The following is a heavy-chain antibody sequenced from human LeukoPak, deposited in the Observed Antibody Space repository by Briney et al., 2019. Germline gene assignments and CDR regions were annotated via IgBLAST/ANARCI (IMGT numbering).Heavy chain of an antibody. D-gene: IGHD4-23*01. J-gene: IGHJ6*02. CDR1: GFTFSSYG. V-gene: IGHV3-33*01. CDR2: IWYDGSNK. Sequence: PGGSLRLSCAASGFTFSSYGMHWVRQAPGKGLEWVAVIWYDGSNKYYADSVKGRFTISRDNSKNTLYLQMNSLRAEDTAVYYCARDLDYGGNSVRDYYYYGMDVWGQGTTVTVSS. CDR3: ARDLDYGGNSVRDYYYYGMDV.